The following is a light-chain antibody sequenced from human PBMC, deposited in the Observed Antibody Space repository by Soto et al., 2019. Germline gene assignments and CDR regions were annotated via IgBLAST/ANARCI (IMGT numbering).Light chain of an antibody. V-gene: IGKV1-5*03. CDR3: QQYNSYSPT. J-gene: IGKJ1*01. Sequence: DIHMPHSPSTLAASVGARVTLTCRASQSISVWLAWYQQKAGKAPNLLIYKASRLESGVPSRFSGSGSETEFTLTISGLQPGDSATYYCQQYNSYSPTFGQGTKVDIK. CDR2: KAS. CDR1: QSISVW.